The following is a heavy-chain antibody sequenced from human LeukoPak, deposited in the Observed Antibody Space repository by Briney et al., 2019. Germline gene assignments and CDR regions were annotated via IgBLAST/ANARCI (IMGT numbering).Heavy chain of an antibody. CDR2: INPSGGST. Sequence: ASVKVSCKASGYTFTSYYMHWVRQAPGQGLEWMGIINPSGGSTSYAQKFQGRVTMTRDMSTSTVYMELSSLRSDDTAVYYCARAKQWLVDHYYYMDVWGKGTTVTVSS. CDR1: GYTFTSYY. D-gene: IGHD6-19*01. J-gene: IGHJ6*03. V-gene: IGHV1-46*01. CDR3: ARAKQWLVDHYYYMDV.